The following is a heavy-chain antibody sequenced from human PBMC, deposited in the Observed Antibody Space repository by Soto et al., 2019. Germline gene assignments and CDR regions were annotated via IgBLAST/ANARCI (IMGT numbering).Heavy chain of an antibody. CDR3: ARGFDILTFGFCLDY. J-gene: IGHJ4*02. CDR1: CGSMSSSSYY. D-gene: IGHD3-9*01. V-gene: IGHV4-39*01. CDR2: MYFSGFYSGST. Sequence: SETLSLTCTVSCGSMSSSSYYWGWIRQPPGKGLEWIANMYFSGFYSGSTSYNPSLKSRVTISVDTSKNQFSLQVSSVTAADTAVYYCARGFDILTFGFCLDYWGQGTLVTVSS.